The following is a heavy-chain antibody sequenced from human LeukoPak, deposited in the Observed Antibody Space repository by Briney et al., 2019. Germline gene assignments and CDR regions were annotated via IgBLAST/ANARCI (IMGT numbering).Heavy chain of an antibody. CDR1: GGSISSSSYY. CDR3: ARDGYNFRWFDP. J-gene: IGHJ5*02. Sequence: SETLSLTCTVSGGSISSSSYYWGWIRQPPGKGLEWIGYIYYSGSTNYNPSLKSRVTISVDTSKNQFSLKLSSVTAADTAVYYCARDGYNFRWFDPWGQGTLVTVSS. V-gene: IGHV4-61*01. D-gene: IGHD5-24*01. CDR2: IYYSGST.